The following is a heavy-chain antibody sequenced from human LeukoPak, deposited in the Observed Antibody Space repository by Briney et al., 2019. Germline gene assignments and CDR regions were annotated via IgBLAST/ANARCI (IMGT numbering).Heavy chain of an antibody. CDR3: ASSYCGGDCYSSRGGGAFDI. V-gene: IGHV3-30*03. CDR2: ISYDGSNK. CDR1: GFTFSSYG. D-gene: IGHD2-21*02. Sequence: GGSLRLSCAASGFTFSSYGMSWVRQAPGKGLEWVAVISYDGSNKYYADSVKGRFTISRDNSKNTLYLQMNSLRAEDTVVYYCASSYCGGDCYSSRGGGAFDIWGQGTMVTVSS. J-gene: IGHJ3*02.